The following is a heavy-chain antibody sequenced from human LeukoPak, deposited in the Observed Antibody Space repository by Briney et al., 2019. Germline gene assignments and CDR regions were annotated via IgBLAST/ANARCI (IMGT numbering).Heavy chain of an antibody. CDR2: MNPNSGNT. CDR1: GYTFTSYD. V-gene: IGHV1-8*01. CDR3: ARERSQVLLWFGGMDV. Sequence: ASVKVSCKASGYTFTSYDINWVRQATGQGLEWMGWMNPNSGNTGYAQKFQGRVTMARNTSISTAYMELSSLRSEDTAVYYCARERSQVLLWFGGMDVWGQGTTVTVSS. J-gene: IGHJ6*02. D-gene: IGHD3-10*01.